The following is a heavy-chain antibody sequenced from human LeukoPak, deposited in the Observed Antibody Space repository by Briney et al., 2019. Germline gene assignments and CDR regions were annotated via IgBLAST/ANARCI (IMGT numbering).Heavy chain of an antibody. CDR2: ISSSSSYI. V-gene: IGHV3-21*01. CDR3: ASGGSVEWQLVLNY. Sequence: TGGSLRLSCAASGFTFSSYSMNWVRQAPGKGLEWVSSISSSSSYIYYADSVKGRFTISRDDAKNSLYLQMNSLRAEDTAVYYCASGGSVEWQLVLNYWGQGTLVTVSS. D-gene: IGHD6-6*01. J-gene: IGHJ4*02. CDR1: GFTFSSYS.